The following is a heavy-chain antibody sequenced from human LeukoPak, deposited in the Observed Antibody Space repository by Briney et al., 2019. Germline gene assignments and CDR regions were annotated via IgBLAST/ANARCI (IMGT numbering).Heavy chain of an antibody. CDR3: ARDFWDIVVVPAAMRVYYFDY. J-gene: IGHJ4*02. V-gene: IGHV1-2*02. D-gene: IGHD2-2*01. Sequence: SVKVSCKASGYTFTGYYMHWVRQAPGQGLEWMGWINPNSGGTNYAQKFQGRVTMTRDTSISTAYMELSRLRSDYTAVYYCARDFWDIVVVPAAMRVYYFDYWGQGTLVTVSS. CDR1: GYTFTGYY. CDR2: INPNSGGT.